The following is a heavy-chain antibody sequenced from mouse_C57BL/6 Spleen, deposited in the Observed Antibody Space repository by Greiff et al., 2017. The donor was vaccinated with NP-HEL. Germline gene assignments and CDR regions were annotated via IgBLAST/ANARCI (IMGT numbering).Heavy chain of an antibody. CDR2: ISTGSSNI. V-gene: IGHV5-17*01. CDR1: GFTFSDYG. D-gene: IGHD2-1*01. CDR3: ARSGNCPAWVAY. Sequence: EVMLVESGGGLVKPGGSLKLSCAASGFTFSDYGMHWVRQAPEKGLEWVAYISTGSSNIYYAETVKGRFTISRDNAKNTLCLQMTSLRSEDTAMYYGARSGNCPAWVAYWGQGTMVTVSA. J-gene: IGHJ3*01.